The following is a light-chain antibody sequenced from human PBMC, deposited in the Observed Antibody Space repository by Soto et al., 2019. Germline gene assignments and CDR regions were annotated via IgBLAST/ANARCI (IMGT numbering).Light chain of an antibody. CDR2: EDT. J-gene: IGLJ3*02. CDR1: SSDVGTYNL. CDR3: CAYATGSNLV. V-gene: IGLV2-23*01. Sequence: QSALTQPAYVSGSPGQSITISCTGSSSDVGTYNLVSWYQQHPGKAPKVMIYEDTKRPSGVSNRFSGSKSGNTAFLTISGLQVEDEADYHCCAYATGSNLVFGGGTQLTVL.